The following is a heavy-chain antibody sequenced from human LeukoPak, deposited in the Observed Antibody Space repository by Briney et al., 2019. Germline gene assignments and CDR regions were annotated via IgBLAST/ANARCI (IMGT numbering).Heavy chain of an antibody. Sequence: PGGSLRLSRTASGFTFSSYGMHWVRQAPGKGLEWVAIISYDGSNKYYADSVKGRFTISRDNSRNTLYLQMNSLRAEDTAVYYCAKRSMVRGVQFDAFDLWGQGTIITVSS. J-gene: IGHJ3*01. CDR1: GFTFSSYG. D-gene: IGHD3-10*01. V-gene: IGHV3-30*18. CDR3: AKRSMVRGVQFDAFDL. CDR2: ISYDGSNK.